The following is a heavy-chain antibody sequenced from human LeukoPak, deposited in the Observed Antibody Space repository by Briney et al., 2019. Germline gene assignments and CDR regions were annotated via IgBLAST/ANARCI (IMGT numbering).Heavy chain of an antibody. Sequence: PSETLSLTCTVSGGSISSAGYHWSWIRQHPGKGLEWIGYIYYSGSTYYNPSLKSRITISVDTSENQFSLKLSSVTAADTAVYYCARADLGPSGGDDWSFDLWGRGTLVTVSS. CDR2: IYYSGST. D-gene: IGHD3-16*01. V-gene: IGHV4-31*03. CDR3: ARADLGPSGGDDWSFDL. J-gene: IGHJ2*01. CDR1: GGSISSAGYH.